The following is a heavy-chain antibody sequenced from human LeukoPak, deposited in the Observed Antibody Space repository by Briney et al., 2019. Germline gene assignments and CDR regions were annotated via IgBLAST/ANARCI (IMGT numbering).Heavy chain of an antibody. D-gene: IGHD3-10*01. CDR2: IKQDGSGK. CDR3: ARGWLGPFDY. CDR1: GFTFSSYW. Sequence: GGSLRLSCAASGFTFSSYWMTWVRQAPGKGLEWVANIKQDGSGKYYVGSVKGRFTISRDNAKNSLYLQMNSLRVEDTAVYYCARGWLGPFDYWGLGTLVTVSS. V-gene: IGHV3-7*04. J-gene: IGHJ4*02.